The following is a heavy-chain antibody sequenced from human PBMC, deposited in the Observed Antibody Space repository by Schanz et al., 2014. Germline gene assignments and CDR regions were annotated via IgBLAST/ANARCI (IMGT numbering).Heavy chain of an antibody. V-gene: IGHV3-30*04. D-gene: IGHD3-16*01. Sequence: QVQLVESGGGVVQPGRSLRLYCAASGFTFSSYAMHWVRQAPGKGLEWVAVISYDSNNKFYADSVKGRFTISRDNSKNTLYLQMSSLGAEDTAIYYCARDHVGDQDDTDCWGQGTLVTVSS. CDR1: GFTFSSYA. CDR2: ISYDSNNK. J-gene: IGHJ4*02. CDR3: ARDHVGDQDDTDC.